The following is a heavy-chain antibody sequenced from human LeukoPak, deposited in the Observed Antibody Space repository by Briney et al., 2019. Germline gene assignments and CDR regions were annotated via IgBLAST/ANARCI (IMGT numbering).Heavy chain of an antibody. Sequence: SVTVSCKASGGTFSSYAISWVRQAPGQGLEWMGGIIPIFGTANYAQKFQGRVTITANESTSTAYMELSSLRSEDTAVYYCTRYCSSTSCYEGLDYWGQGTLVTVSS. CDR2: IIPIFGTA. CDR1: GGTFSSYA. CDR3: TRYCSSTSCYEGLDY. D-gene: IGHD2-2*01. J-gene: IGHJ4*02. V-gene: IGHV1-69*13.